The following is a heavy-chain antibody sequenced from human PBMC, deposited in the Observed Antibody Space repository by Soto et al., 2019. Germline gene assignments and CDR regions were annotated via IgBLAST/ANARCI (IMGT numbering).Heavy chain of an antibody. Sequence: GGSLRLSCAASGFTFSSCWMSWVRQAPGKGLEWVANIKQDGSEKYYVDSVKGRFTISRDNAKNSLYLQMNSLRAEDTAVYYCASAPLELFGRGTLVTVSS. CDR1: GFTFSSCW. V-gene: IGHV3-7*03. J-gene: IGHJ2*01. CDR2: IKQDGSEK. CDR3: ASAPLEL.